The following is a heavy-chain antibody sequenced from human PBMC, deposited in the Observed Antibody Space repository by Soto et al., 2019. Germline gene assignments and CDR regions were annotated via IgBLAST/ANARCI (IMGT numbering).Heavy chain of an antibody. V-gene: IGHV3-7*03. J-gene: IGHJ4*02. CDR2: INKNGGEK. D-gene: IGHD5-18*01. Sequence: EVQLVESGGGLVQPGGSLRLSCAASGFTFSSYSMSWVRQAPGKGLEWVANINKNGGEKYYVDSVKGRFTISRDNAKNSLYLQMNSLRAEDTAVYYCARPWDTAMVSTWNYWSQGTLVTVSS. CDR3: ARPWDTAMVSTWNY. CDR1: GFTFSSYS.